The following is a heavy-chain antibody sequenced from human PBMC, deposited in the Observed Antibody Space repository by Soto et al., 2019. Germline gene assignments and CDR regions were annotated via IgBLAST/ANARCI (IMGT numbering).Heavy chain of an antibody. J-gene: IGHJ6*02. CDR1: GFTFSSYS. Sequence: EVQLVESGGGLVKPGGSLRLSCAASGFTFSSYSMNWARQAPGKGLEWVSSISSSSSYIYFADSVKGRFTISRDNAKNARYRQMNSLRAEATAVYYCERMYGDYGLNGNYCGMDVWGQGTTVTVSS. CDR3: ERMYGDYGLNGNYCGMDV. D-gene: IGHD4-17*01. CDR2: ISSSSSYI. V-gene: IGHV3-21*01.